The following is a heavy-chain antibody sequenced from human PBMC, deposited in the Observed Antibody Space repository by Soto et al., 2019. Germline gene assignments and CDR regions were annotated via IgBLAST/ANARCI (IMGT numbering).Heavy chain of an antibody. V-gene: IGHV4-30-4*01. J-gene: IGHJ6*02. Sequence: QPPGKGLEWIGYIYYSGSTYYNPSLKSRVTISVDTSKNQFSLKLSSVTAADTAVYYCARGSVVVFYGMDVWGQGTTVTVSS. CDR2: IYYSGST. CDR3: ARGSVVVFYGMDV. D-gene: IGHD2-2*01.